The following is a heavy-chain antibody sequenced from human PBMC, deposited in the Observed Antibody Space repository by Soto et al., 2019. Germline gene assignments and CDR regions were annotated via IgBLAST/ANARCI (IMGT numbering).Heavy chain of an antibody. J-gene: IGHJ5*02. V-gene: IGHV1-69*08. CDR2: IIPILGIA. Sequence: QVQLVQSGAEVKKPGSSVKVSCKASGGNFRSYTISWVRQAPGQGLEWMGRIIPILGIANYAQKFQGRVTITADKSTSTAYMELSSLRSEDTAVYYCARENALNWFDPWGQATLVTVSS. CDR1: GGNFRSYT. D-gene: IGHD2-2*01. CDR3: ARENALNWFDP.